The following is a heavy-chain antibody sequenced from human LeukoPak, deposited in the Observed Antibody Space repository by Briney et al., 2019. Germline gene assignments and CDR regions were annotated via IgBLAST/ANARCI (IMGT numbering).Heavy chain of an antibody. Sequence: GGSLRLSCAASGFTFSSYGMHWVRQAPGKGLEWVAVIWYDGSNKYYADSVKGRFTISRDNSKNTLYLQMNSLRAEDTAVYYCAKDREVVTALYYFDYWGQGTLVTVSS. CDR3: AKDREVVTALYYFDY. V-gene: IGHV3-30*02. D-gene: IGHD2-21*02. J-gene: IGHJ4*02. CDR2: IWYDGSNK. CDR1: GFTFSSYG.